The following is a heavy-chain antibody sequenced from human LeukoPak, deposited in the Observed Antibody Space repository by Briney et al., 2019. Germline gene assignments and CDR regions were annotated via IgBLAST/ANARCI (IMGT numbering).Heavy chain of an antibody. CDR3: ARLRSVAGYDY. D-gene: IGHD6-19*01. CDR2: IKQDGSEN. CDR1: GFTFSSYW. V-gene: IGHV3-7*05. J-gene: IGHJ4*02. Sequence: PGGSLRLSSAASGFTFSSYWMTWVRQAPGKGLEWVANIKQDGSENYYVDSVKGRFTVSRDNAKNSLYLQMSSLRAEDTAVYYCARLRSVAGYDYWGQGTLVTVSS.